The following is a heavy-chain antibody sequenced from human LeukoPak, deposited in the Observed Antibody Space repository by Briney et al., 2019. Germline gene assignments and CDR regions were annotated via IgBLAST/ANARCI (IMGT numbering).Heavy chain of an antibody. Sequence: GGSLRLSCAASGFTFSGSAMHWVRQASGKGLEWVGRIRSKANSYATAYAASVKGRFTISRDDSKNTAYLQMNSLKTEDTAVYYCTVVIAVAGSWGQGTLVTVSS. V-gene: IGHV3-73*01. CDR3: TVVIAVAGS. D-gene: IGHD6-19*01. J-gene: IGHJ5*02. CDR1: GFTFSGSA. CDR2: IRSKANSYAT.